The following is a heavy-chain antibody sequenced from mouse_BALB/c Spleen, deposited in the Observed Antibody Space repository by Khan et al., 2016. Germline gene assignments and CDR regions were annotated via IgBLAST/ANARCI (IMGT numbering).Heavy chain of an antibody. J-gene: IGHJ3*01. V-gene: IGHV3-2*02. CDR3: ARSFTATGGFAY. CDR1: GYSITSDYA. CDR2: ISYSGST. Sequence: EVKLLESGPGLVKPSQSLSLTCTVTGYSITSDYAWNWIRQFPGNKLEWMGYISYSGSTSYNPSLKSRISITRDTSKNQFFLQLNSVTTEDTATYYCARSFTATGGFAYWRQGTLVTVSA. D-gene: IGHD1-2*01.